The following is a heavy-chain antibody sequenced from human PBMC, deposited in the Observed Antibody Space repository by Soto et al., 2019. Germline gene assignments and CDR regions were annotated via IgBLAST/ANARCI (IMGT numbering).Heavy chain of an antibody. D-gene: IGHD2-2*01. V-gene: IGHV4-31*03. CDR2: IYYSGST. CDR3: ARSPQSLYCSSTSCYPNWFDP. CDR1: GGSISSGGYY. J-gene: IGHJ5*02. Sequence: HSETLSLTCTVSGGSISSGGYYWSWIRQHPGKGLEWIGYIYYSGSTYYNPSLKSRVTISVDTSKNQFSLKLSSVTAADTAVYYCARSPQSLYCSSTSCYPNWFDPWGQGTLVTVSS.